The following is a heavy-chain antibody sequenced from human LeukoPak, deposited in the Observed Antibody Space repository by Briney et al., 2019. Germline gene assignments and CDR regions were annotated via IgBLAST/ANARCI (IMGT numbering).Heavy chain of an antibody. D-gene: IGHD2-2*02. CDR3: ARDVPLHCSSTSCYTGLDY. CDR1: GFTFSTYS. J-gene: IGHJ4*02. V-gene: IGHV3-48*04. Sequence: GGSLRLSCAASGFTFSTYSMNWVRQAPGKGLGGFSFFVISGSPIYYADSVKGRFTISRDNAKNSLYLQMTSLRAEDTAVYYCARDVPLHCSSTSCYTGLDYWGQGTLVTVSS. CDR2: FVISGSPI.